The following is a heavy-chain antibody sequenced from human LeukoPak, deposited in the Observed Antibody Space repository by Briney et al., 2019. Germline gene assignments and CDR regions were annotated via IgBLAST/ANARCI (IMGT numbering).Heavy chain of an antibody. CDR3: ARDAQDHFDRTTSFDY. D-gene: IGHD2/OR15-2a*01. J-gene: IGHJ4*01. CDR1: GFTFRAYA. Sequence: GGSLRLSCAASGFTFRAYAMHWVRQAPGQGLEWVAVISYDGSRTYTADSVKGRITISRDNSEDTVYLHMNILRPEDTAVYYCARDAQDHFDRTTSFDYWGHGTLLIVSS. CDR2: ISYDGSRT. V-gene: IGHV3-30*04.